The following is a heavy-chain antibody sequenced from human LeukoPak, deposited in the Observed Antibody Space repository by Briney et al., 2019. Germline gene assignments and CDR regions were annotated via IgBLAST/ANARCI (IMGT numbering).Heavy chain of an antibody. D-gene: IGHD3-10*01. V-gene: IGHV3-30*02. CDR2: IRYDGSKK. CDR1: RLNFAVNG. Sequence: VGSLRLSCAASRLNFAVNGMDCGRQAPGKGLEWGAFIRYDGSKKFYVDSVRGRFAISRDNFTNTRYLQLNSLRTKDTAAYYRARDFADVSGSYYYIPDSWGQGTLVTVSS. J-gene: IGHJ4*02. CDR3: ARDFADVSGSYYYIPDS.